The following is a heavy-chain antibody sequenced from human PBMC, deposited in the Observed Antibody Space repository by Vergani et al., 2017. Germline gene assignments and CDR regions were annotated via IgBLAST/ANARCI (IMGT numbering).Heavy chain of an antibody. V-gene: IGHV3-7*03. CDR3: ARSLDCSSTSCYGGNXFDP. J-gene: IGHJ5*02. D-gene: IGHD2-2*01. CDR2: IKQDGSEK. Sequence: EVQLVESGGGLVQPGGSLRLSCAASGFTFSSYWMSWVRQAPGKGLEWVANIKQDGSEKYYVDSVKGRFTISRDNAKNSLYLQMNSLRAEDTAVYYCARSLDCSSTSCYGGNXFDPWGQGTLVTVSS. CDR1: GFTFSSYW.